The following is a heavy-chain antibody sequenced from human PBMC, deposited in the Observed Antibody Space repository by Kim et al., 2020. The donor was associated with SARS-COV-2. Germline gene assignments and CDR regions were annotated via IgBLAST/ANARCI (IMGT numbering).Heavy chain of an antibody. J-gene: IGHJ5*02. CDR2: IYYSGST. V-gene: IGHV4-31*03. CDR3: ARVLGAITSFGVVIVNWFDP. CDR1: GGSISSGGYY. Sequence: TLSLTCTVSGGSISSGGYYWSWIRQHPGKGLEWIGYIYYSGSTYYNPSLKSRVTISVDTSKNQFSLKLSSVTAADTAVYYCARVLGAITSFGVVIVNWFDPWGQGTLVTVSS. D-gene: IGHD3-3*01.